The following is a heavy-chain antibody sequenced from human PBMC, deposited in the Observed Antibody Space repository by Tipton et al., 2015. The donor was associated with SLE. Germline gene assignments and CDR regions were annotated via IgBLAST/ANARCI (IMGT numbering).Heavy chain of an antibody. V-gene: IGHV4-61*08. Sequence: TLSLTCAVSGGSISSGGYSWSWIRQPPGKGLEWIGYISYSGSTNYNPSLKSRVTISVDTSKNQFSLKLSSVTAADTAVYYCARRSYGALDYWGQGTLVTVSS. CDR1: GGSISSGGYS. CDR2: ISYSGST. CDR3: ARRSYGALDY. J-gene: IGHJ4*02. D-gene: IGHD4-17*01.